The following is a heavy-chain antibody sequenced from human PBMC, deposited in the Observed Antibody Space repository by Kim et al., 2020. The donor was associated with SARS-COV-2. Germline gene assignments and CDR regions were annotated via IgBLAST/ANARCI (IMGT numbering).Heavy chain of an antibody. CDR3: ARAGYGDYVDY. Sequence: NDYSVSVKIRITINPDTSKNQFSLQLNSVTPEDTAVYYCARAGYGDYVDYWGQGTLVTVSS. D-gene: IGHD4-17*01. J-gene: IGHJ4*02. V-gene: IGHV6-1*01. CDR2: N.